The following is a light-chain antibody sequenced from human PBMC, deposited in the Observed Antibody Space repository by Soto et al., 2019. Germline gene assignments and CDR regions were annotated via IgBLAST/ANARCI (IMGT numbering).Light chain of an antibody. CDR1: QSVSSN. CDR3: QQRTNWPTIT. V-gene: IGKV3-11*01. Sequence: EIVLTQSPATLSLSPGERATLSCRASQSVSSNLAWYQQKPGQAPRLLIYDAGNRATGIPARFSGSGSGTDFTLTISSLEPEDVAVYYCQQRTNWPTITFGQGTRLEIK. J-gene: IGKJ5*01. CDR2: DAG.